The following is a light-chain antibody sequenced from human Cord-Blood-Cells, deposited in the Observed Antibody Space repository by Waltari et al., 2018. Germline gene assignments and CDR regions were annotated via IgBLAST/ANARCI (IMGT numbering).Light chain of an antibody. Sequence: QSALTQPRSVSGSPGQSVTISCTGTSSHVGGYNYVSWYQQHPGKAPKLMIYDVSTRPSGVPDRFSGSKSGNTASLTISGLQAEDEADYYCCSYAGSYTYVVFGGGTKLTVL. CDR1: SSHVGGYNY. CDR2: DVS. J-gene: IGLJ2*01. V-gene: IGLV2-11*01. CDR3: CSYAGSYTYVV.